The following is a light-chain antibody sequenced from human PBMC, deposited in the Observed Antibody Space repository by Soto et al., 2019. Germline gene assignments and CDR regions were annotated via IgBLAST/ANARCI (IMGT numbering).Light chain of an antibody. CDR2: SAS. J-gene: IGKJ3*01. CDR1: PGLRSY. V-gene: IGKV1-27*01. CDR3: QRTYNAPR. Sequence: DIPLTQSPSSLSASVGDRVTITCRVSPGLRSYLNWYRQKPGQDPLLLIYSASNLQSGVPSRFSGSGSGTDFTITISSLQPEDVANYYGQRTYNAPRFGPGPKVDIK.